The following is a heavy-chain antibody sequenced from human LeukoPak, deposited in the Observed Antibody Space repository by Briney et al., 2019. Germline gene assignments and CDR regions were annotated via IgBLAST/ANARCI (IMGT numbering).Heavy chain of an antibody. CDR2: IKSKTDGGTT. Sequence: PGGSLRLSCAASGFTFSNAWMSWVRQAPGKGLEWVGRIKSKTDGGTTDYAASVKGRFTISRDDSKNTLYLQMNSVKAEDTAVYYCTTESITVIVAYMDVWGKETTVTVAS. CDR1: GFTFSNAW. J-gene: IGHJ6*03. CDR3: TTESITVIVAYMDV. V-gene: IGHV3-15*01. D-gene: IGHD3-22*01.